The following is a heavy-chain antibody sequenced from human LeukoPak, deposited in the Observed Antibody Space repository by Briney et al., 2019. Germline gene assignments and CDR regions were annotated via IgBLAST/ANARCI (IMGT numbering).Heavy chain of an antibody. CDR3: ARRLIAARGGWFDP. D-gene: IGHD6-6*01. CDR2: IYYSGST. CDR1: GGSFSGYY. Sequence: SETLSLTCAVYGGSFSGYYWSWIRQPPGKGLEWIGSIYYSGSTYYNPSLKSRVTISVDTSKNQFSLKLSSVTAADTAVYYCARRLIAARGGWFDPWGQGTLVTVSS. J-gene: IGHJ5*02. V-gene: IGHV4-34*01.